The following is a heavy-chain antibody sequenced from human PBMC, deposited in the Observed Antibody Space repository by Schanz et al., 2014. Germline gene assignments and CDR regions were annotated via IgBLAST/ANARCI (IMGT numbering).Heavy chain of an antibody. V-gene: IGHV1-3*01. Sequence: QVQLVQSGAEVKKPGASVKVSCRASGYPFTSDDITWVRQAPGQGLEWMGWINVGNGNMKYSQKFQGRVTITRDTSASTAYMELTSLRSEDTAVYYCATGPSGSLDYWGQGTLGTVSS. CDR1: GYPFTSDD. D-gene: IGHD3-10*01. CDR3: ATGPSGSLDY. J-gene: IGHJ4*02. CDR2: INVGNGNM.